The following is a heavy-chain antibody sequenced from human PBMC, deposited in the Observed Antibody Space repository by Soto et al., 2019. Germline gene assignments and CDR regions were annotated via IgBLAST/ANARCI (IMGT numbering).Heavy chain of an antibody. Sequence: SVKVSCKASGGTFSIYGFSRVGQAPRQVPEGIGGIIPILTTPNYAQKFHGRVTIVADESTTTVYMELRSLKSEATAVYYCATAVGSARTGEDGMEVWVQGPPVTVSS. V-gene: IGHV1-69*13. CDR2: IIPILTTP. CDR1: GGTFSIYG. CDR3: ATAVGSARTGEDGMEV. J-gene: IGHJ6*02. D-gene: IGHD2-8*02.